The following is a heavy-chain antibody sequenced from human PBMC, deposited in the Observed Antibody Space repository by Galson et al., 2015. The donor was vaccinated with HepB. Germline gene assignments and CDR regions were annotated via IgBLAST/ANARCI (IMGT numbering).Heavy chain of an antibody. Sequence: SLRLSCAGSGFIFRHHAMAWIRQAPGKGLEWVPGINGRGSTRSYSDAVKGRFPISRDNSKYTVFLQMDNLRAEDTAVYYCVKEGSWFGGDWSDPWGQGALVTVS. D-gene: IGHD3-16*01. V-gene: IGHV3-23*01. CDR3: VKEGSWFGGDWSDP. CDR2: INGRGSTR. J-gene: IGHJ5*02. CDR1: GFIFRHHA.